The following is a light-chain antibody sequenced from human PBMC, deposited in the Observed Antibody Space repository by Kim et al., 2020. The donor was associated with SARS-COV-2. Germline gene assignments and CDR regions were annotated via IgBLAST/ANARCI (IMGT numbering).Light chain of an antibody. Sequence: DIQMTQSPSSLSASVGDRVTISCRASQSISNYLNWYQQKPGKAPQLLIYVASNLQSGVPSRFSGSGFGTDFTLTISSLQPEDFATYYCQQSYTTARFGGGTKLEI. V-gene: IGKV1-39*01. CDR3: QQSYTTAR. CDR1: QSISNY. J-gene: IGKJ4*02. CDR2: VAS.